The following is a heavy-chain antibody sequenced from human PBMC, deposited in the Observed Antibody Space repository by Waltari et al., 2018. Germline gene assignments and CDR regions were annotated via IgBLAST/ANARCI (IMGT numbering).Heavy chain of an antibody. V-gene: IGHV1-18*01. Sequence: QVQLVQSGAEVKKPGASVKVSCKASGYTFTSYGISWVRQAPGQGLEWMGWITDYNGNTTYAQKIQGRVTKSTYTSTRTAYMELRSLRAEDTAVYYCARSGSQGAFDIWGQGTMVTVSS. CDR2: ITDYNGNT. CDR1: GYTFTSYG. CDR3: ARSGSQGAFDI. J-gene: IGHJ3*02.